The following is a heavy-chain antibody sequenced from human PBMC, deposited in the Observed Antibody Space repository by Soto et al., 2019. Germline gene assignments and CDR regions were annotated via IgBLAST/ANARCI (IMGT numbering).Heavy chain of an antibody. CDR3: TTSTLGVDF. J-gene: IGHJ1*01. Sequence: GGSLRLSCAASGLLFSDVWMTWVRQAPGKGLEWVGRIKTKPDDGTVDYSAPVRGRFTISRDDSKKTLYLQMTGLKSDDTGVYYCTTSTLGVDFWGQGTLVTVSS. CDR1: GLLFSDVW. D-gene: IGHD3-16*01. CDR2: IKTKPDDGTV. V-gene: IGHV3-15*01.